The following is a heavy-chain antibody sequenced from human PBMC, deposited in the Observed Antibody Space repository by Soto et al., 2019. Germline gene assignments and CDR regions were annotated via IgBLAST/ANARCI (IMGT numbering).Heavy chain of an antibody. D-gene: IGHD2-15*01. CDR2: ISASTRNT. V-gene: IGHV1-18*01. Sequence: QVQLVQSGAEVKKPGASVKVSCQASGYTFTNYAISWVRQAPGQGLEWMGWISASTRNTDPAQNFQGRVTMTIDTSTNTANMGLRSLRSDDPAVYYCARCYCSVGSCYACWHFDLWGRGTLVTVSS. CDR3: ARCYCSVGSCYACWHFDL. J-gene: IGHJ2*01. CDR1: GYTFTNYA.